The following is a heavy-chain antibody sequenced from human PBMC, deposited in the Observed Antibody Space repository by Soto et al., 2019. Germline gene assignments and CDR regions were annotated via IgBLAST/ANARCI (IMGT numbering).Heavy chain of an antibody. J-gene: IGHJ6*02. Sequence: PSQTLSLTCAISVDSVSSNSAAWNWIRESASIGVEWLGRTYYRSKWYNDYAVSVKSRITINPDTSKNQFSLQLNSVTPEDTAVYYCARELRFLEWLPHMDVWGQGTTVTVSS. CDR1: VDSVSSNSAA. D-gene: IGHD3-3*01. CDR3: ARELRFLEWLPHMDV. CDR2: TYYRSKWYN. V-gene: IGHV6-1*01.